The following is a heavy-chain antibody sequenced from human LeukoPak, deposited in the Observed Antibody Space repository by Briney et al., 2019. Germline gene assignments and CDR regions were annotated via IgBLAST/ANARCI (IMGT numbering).Heavy chain of an antibody. V-gene: IGHV3-9*01. CDR1: GFTFDDYA. Sequence: GGSLRLSCAASGFTFDDYAMHWVRQAPGKGLEWVSGISWNSGSIGYADSVKGRFTISRDNAKNSLYLQMNSLRAEDTALYYCAKGWYDSSRTSFQHWGQGTLVTVSS. D-gene: IGHD3-22*01. CDR2: ISWNSGSI. CDR3: AKGWYDSSRTSFQH. J-gene: IGHJ1*01.